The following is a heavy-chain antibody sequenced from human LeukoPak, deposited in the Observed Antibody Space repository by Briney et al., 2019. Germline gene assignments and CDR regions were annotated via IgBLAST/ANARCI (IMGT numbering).Heavy chain of an antibody. Sequence: SETLSLTCTVSGGSISSSINYWGWIRQPPGKGLEWIGSIYYSGSTYYNPSLKSRVTISVDTSKNQFSLKLSSVTAADTAVYYCARHVVIGGKLLGFGELPYYFGYWGQGTLVTVSS. CDR2: IYYSGST. J-gene: IGHJ4*02. D-gene: IGHD3-10*01. CDR3: ARHVVIGGKLLGFGELPYYFGY. V-gene: IGHV4-39*01. CDR1: GGSISSSINY.